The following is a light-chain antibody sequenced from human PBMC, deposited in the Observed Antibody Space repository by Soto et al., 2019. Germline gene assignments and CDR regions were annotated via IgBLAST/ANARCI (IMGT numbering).Light chain of an antibody. CDR2: DVS. Sequence: QSALTQPASVSGSPGQSITISCTGTISDIGDYNYVSWYQQHPGKAPKLMIYDVSNRPSGVSNRFSGSKSGYTASLTISGLQPEDEVDYYCSSYRSSSPLVVFGGGTKVTVL. CDR3: SSYRSSSPLVV. J-gene: IGLJ2*01. V-gene: IGLV2-14*03. CDR1: ISDIGDYNY.